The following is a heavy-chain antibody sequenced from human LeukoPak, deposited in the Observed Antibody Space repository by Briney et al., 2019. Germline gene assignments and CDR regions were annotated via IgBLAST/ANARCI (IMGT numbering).Heavy chain of an antibody. D-gene: IGHD3-22*01. CDR3: TRATVVAGYDSSGYPI. J-gene: IGHJ3*02. V-gene: IGHV3-73*01. CDR1: GFTFSSYG. Sequence: GGSLRLSCAASGFTFSSYGMHWVRQASGKGLEWVGRIRSKANSYATAYAASVKGRFTISRDDSKNTAYLQMNSLKTEDTAVYYCTRATVVAGYDSSGYPIWGQGTMVTVSS. CDR2: IRSKANSYAT.